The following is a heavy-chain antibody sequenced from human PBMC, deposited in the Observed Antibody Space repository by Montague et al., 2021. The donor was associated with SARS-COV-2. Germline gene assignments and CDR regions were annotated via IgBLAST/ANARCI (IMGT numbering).Heavy chain of an antibody. Sequence: SETLSLTCSVSGGSITDRTYYWGCIRQSPGKGLEWIGAINYSGTTYYNPSLKSRVTISLDTDKNQFSLKMTSVTAADTAVYYCARHWGIAAAGNWGQGTLVTVSS. CDR1: GGSITDRTYY. CDR2: INYSGTT. D-gene: IGHD6-13*01. J-gene: IGHJ4*02. CDR3: ARHWGIAAAGN. V-gene: IGHV4-39*01.